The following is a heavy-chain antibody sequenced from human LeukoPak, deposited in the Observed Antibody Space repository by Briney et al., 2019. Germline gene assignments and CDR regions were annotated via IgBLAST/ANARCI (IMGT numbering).Heavy chain of an antibody. CDR3: AKDRDCSGGSCYSDY. V-gene: IGHV3-23*01. J-gene: IGHJ4*02. CDR2: ISGSGGST. CDR1: GFTFSSYA. D-gene: IGHD2-15*01. Sequence: GASLRLSCAASGFTFSSYAMSWVRQAPGKGLEWVSAISGSGGSTYYADSVKGRFTISRDNPKNTLYLQMNSLRAEDTAVYYCAKDRDCSGGSCYSDYWGQGTLVTVSS.